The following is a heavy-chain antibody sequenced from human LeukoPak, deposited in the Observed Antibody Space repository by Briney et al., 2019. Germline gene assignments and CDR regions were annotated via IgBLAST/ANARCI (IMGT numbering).Heavy chain of an antibody. V-gene: IGHV1-2*02. J-gene: IGHJ4*02. CDR3: ASLKDGYNFHH. CDR2: ISPNGGVT. D-gene: IGHD5-24*01. CDR1: GYTFTNYF. Sequence: ASVKVSCKTSGYTFTNYFLHWVRQAPGQGLEWMGWISPNGGVTKYTQKFQGRVTMTRDTSISTAYMELTSLTSDDTAVHYCASLKDGYNFHHWGQGTLVTVSS.